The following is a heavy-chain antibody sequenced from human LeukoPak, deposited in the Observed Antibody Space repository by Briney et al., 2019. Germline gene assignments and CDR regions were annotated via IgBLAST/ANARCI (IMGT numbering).Heavy chain of an antibody. V-gene: IGHV4-4*02. Sequence: AETLSLTCGVSGGSISSTNWWTWVRQPPGEGLEWIGEVHLSRRTNYNPSLESRVTMSVDMSENHISLKLTSVTAPDTAVYYCAREGGPYRPLDYSGQGTLVTVSS. CDR2: VHLSRRT. J-gene: IGHJ4*02. CDR3: AREGGPYRPLDY. CDR1: GGSISSTNW.